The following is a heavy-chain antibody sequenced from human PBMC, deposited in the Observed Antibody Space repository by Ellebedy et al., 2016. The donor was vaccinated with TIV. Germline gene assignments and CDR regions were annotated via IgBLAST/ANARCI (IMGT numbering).Heavy chain of an antibody. CDR3: ASDPVAGTAN. D-gene: IGHD6-19*01. Sequence: GGSLRLXXAASGFTFSNHGMHWVRQAPGKGLEWVGFIWYDSRDTGYIDSVKGRFTISRDNSQNTLYLQMNSLRAEDTAVYYCASDPVAGTANWGQGILVTVSS. J-gene: IGHJ4*02. V-gene: IGHV3-30*02. CDR1: GFTFSNHG. CDR2: IWYDSRDT.